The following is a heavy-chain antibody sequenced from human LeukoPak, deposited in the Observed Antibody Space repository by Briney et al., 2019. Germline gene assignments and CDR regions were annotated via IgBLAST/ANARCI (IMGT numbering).Heavy chain of an antibody. Sequence: GGSLRLSCAASGFTFSTYWMSWVRRAPGKGLEWISTISGSGGSTYYADSVKGRFTISRDSSKNTLYLQMNRLRVEDTAVYYCAKTPIRSSHRPSSFDFWGQGTLVTVSS. CDR2: ISGSGGST. J-gene: IGHJ4*02. CDR3: AKTPIRSSHRPSSFDF. CDR1: GFTFSTYW. V-gene: IGHV3-23*01. D-gene: IGHD6-13*01.